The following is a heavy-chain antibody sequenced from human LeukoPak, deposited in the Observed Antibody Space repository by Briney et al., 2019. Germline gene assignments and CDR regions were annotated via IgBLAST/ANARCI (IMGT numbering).Heavy chain of an antibody. CDR3: ARVRGWELLYSYYMDV. CDR1: GFTFSSYW. CDR2: IKEDGSEK. Sequence: PGGSLRLSCAASGFTFSSYWMSWVRQAPGKGLEWVANIKEDGSEKYYVDSLKGRFTISRDNAKNSLYLQMNSLRVEDTAVYYCARVRGWELLYSYYMDVWGKGTTVTVSS. V-gene: IGHV3-7*01. D-gene: IGHD3-10*01. J-gene: IGHJ6*03.